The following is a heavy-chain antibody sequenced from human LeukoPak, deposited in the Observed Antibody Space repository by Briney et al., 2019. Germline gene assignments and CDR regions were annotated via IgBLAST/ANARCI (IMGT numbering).Heavy chain of an antibody. CDR1: GYTFTSYD. CDR3: ARDPYSSSSYSRYNWFDP. J-gene: IGHJ5*02. V-gene: IGHV1-8*01. CDR2: MNPNSGNT. Sequence: EASVKVSCKASGYTFTSYDINWVRQATGQGLEWMGWMNPNSGNTGYAQKFQGRVTMTTDTSTSTAYMELRSLRSDDTAVYYCARDPYSSSSYSRYNWFDPWGQGTLVTVSS. D-gene: IGHD6-13*01.